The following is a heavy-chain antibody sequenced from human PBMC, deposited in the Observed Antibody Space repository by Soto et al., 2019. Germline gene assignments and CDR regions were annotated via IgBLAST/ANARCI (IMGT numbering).Heavy chain of an antibody. CDR1: GGSFSGYY. J-gene: IGHJ4*02. V-gene: IGHV4-34*01. D-gene: IGHD3-22*01. Sequence: SETLSLTCTVYGGSFSGYYWNWIRQPPGKGLEWIGEINHSGSTNYNPSLKSRVTISVDTSKNQFSLKLSSVTAADTAVYYCARLGAYYQALDSWGQGTLVTVSS. CDR2: INHSGST. CDR3: ARLGAYYQALDS.